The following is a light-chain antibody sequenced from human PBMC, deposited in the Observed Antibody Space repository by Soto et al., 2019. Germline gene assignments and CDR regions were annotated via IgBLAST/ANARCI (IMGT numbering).Light chain of an antibody. CDR2: LNSDGSH. V-gene: IGLV4-69*01. CDR3: QTWGTGIRV. J-gene: IGLJ1*01. CDR1: SGHSSYA. Sequence: QLVLTQSPSASASLGASVKLTCTLSSGHSSYAIAWHQQQPEKGPRYLMKLNSDGSHSKGDGIPDRFSGSSSGAERYLTISSLQSEDEADYYCQTWGTGIRVFGTGTKLNVL.